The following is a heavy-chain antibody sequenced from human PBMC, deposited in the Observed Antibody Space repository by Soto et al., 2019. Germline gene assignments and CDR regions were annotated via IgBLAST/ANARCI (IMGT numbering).Heavy chain of an antibody. CDR1: GYTLPNLS. CDR2: MNSEGNTT. V-gene: IGHV3-74*01. Sequence: CGSLRLSCAVSGYTLPNLSRHWVRQAPGKGLEGVSRMNSEGNTTDYADSGKGLFTVSRDNAKNTLYLKMNNLRAEDTAGYYCATAEVDYWGPGTLVTVSS. J-gene: IGHJ4*02. CDR3: ATAEVDY.